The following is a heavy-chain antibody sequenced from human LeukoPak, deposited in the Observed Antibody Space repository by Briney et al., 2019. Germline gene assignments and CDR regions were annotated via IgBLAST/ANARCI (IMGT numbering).Heavy chain of an antibody. J-gene: IGHJ4*02. V-gene: IGHV3-7*01. CDR1: GFSISGYW. D-gene: IGHD6-13*01. CDR2: IKQDGSEK. Sequence: GGSLRLSCAVSGFSISGYWMTWVRQAPGKGLEGVANIKQDGSEKNYVDSVKGRFTISRDNAENSLFLQMNSLRVEDTAVYYCAREWQGGIAAAGTRIEGDYWGQGTLVAVSS. CDR3: AREWQGGIAAAGTRIEGDY.